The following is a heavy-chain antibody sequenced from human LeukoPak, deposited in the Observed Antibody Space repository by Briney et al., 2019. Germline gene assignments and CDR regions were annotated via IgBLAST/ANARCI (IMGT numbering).Heavy chain of an antibody. Sequence: GGSLRLSCAASGFTFSNYWMHWVRQAPGKGLVWVSRINSDGSGTTYADSVRGRFTISRDNAKNTLYLQENSLRAEDTAVYYCARTEGTVAYDSWGQGTLVTVSS. CDR3: ARTEGTVAYDS. V-gene: IGHV3-74*01. D-gene: IGHD4-23*01. CDR1: GFTFSNYW. CDR2: INSDGSGT. J-gene: IGHJ5*01.